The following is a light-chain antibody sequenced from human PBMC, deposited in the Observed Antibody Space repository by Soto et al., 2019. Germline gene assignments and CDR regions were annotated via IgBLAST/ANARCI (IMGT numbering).Light chain of an antibody. V-gene: IGKV3D-20*02. CDR1: QSVSSTY. J-gene: IGKJ1*01. CDR2: DSS. Sequence: ELVLTQSPCTLSLSPGERATLSCRASQSVSSTYLAWYQQKPGQAPRLLIYDSSRRATGIPNRFSGSGSGTDFTLTISSLEPEDFAVYYCQQRSNWPRTFGQGTKVDIK. CDR3: QQRSNWPRT.